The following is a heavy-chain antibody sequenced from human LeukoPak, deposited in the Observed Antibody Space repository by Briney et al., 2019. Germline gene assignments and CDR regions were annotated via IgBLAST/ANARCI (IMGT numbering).Heavy chain of an antibody. J-gene: IGHJ6*03. V-gene: IGHV3-48*03. D-gene: IGHD3-22*01. Sequence: GGSLRPSCAASGFTFSSYEMSWVRQAPGEGLGWVSYISTSGSTIYYADSVKGPFTISRDNAKNSLYLQMNSLRAEDTAVYYCARAVRRYYYDSSGYYPKDYYYMYVWGKGTTVTVSS. CDR1: GFTFSSYE. CDR3: ARAVRRYYYDSSGYYPKDYYYMYV. CDR2: ISTSGSTI.